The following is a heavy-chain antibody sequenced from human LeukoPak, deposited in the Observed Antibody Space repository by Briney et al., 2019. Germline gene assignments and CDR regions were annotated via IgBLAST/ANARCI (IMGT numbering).Heavy chain of an antibody. D-gene: IGHD4-17*01. V-gene: IGHV1-69*13. Sequence: SVKVSCKASGGTFSSYAISWVRQAPGQGLEWMGGIIPIFGAANYAQKFQGRVTITADESTSTAYMELSSLRSEDTAVYYCARDVSTVTTMRGHYYYYYYMDVWGKGTTVTISS. CDR1: GGTFSSYA. CDR3: ARDVSTVTTMRGHYYYYYYMDV. CDR2: IIPIFGAA. J-gene: IGHJ6*03.